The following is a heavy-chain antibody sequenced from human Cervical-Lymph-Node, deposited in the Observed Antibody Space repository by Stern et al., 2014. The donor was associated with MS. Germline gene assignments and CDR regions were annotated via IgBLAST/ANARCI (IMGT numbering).Heavy chain of an antibody. Sequence: EVQLLESGGGLVQPGGSLRLSCAASGFILSNYAMNWVRQAPGKGLEWVSSISRSGDSTYYANAVRGRFTISRDNSRNTLDLQMNSLRAEDTAMYYCAKVRTLTALAGLDPLDIWGQGTMVAVSS. J-gene: IGHJ3*02. V-gene: IGHV3-23*01. D-gene: IGHD6-19*01. CDR1: GFILSNYA. CDR3: AKVRTLTALAGLDPLDI. CDR2: ISRSGDST.